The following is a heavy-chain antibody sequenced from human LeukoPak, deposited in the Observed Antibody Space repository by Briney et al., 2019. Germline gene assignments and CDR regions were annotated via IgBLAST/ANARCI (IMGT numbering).Heavy chain of an antibody. D-gene: IGHD2-2*01. CDR1: GFTFGDYI. V-gene: IGHV3-23*01. CDR3: AKDREDCSSTSCYGGTVFDY. J-gene: IGHJ4*02. Sequence: GGSLRLSCVVSGFTFGDYIMNWVRQAPGKGLEWVSAISGSGGSTYYADSVKGRFTISRDNSKNTLYLQMNSLRAEDTAVYYCAKDREDCSSTSCYGGTVFDYWGQGTLVTVSS. CDR2: ISGSGGST.